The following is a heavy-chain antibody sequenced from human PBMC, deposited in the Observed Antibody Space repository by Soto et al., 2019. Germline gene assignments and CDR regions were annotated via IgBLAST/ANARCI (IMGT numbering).Heavy chain of an antibody. V-gene: IGHV3-74*01. CDR3: ARKPDPPGLIDV. Sequence: GGSLRLSCTASGFTVSSKYMSWVRQAPGKGLVWVSRINADGSSTSYVDSVKGRFTISRDNAENTVYLQMNSLRAEDTAIYYRARKPDPPGLIDVWGIGTTVTVSS. CDR2: INADGSST. J-gene: IGHJ6*04. CDR1: GFTVSSKY.